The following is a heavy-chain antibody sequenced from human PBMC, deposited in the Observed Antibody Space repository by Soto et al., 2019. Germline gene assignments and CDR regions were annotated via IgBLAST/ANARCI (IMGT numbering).Heavy chain of an antibody. CDR2: IIPIFGTA. D-gene: IGHD3-10*01. CDR3: ASLPVVRGEYYFDY. J-gene: IGHJ4*02. CDR1: GGTFSSYA. Sequence: QVQLVQSGAEVKKPGSSVKVSCKASGGTFSSYAISWVRQAPGQGLEWMGGIIPIFGTANYAQKFQGRVTITADASTSTAYMELSSLRSEDTAVYYCASLPVVRGEYYFDYWGQGTLVTVSS. V-gene: IGHV1-69*12.